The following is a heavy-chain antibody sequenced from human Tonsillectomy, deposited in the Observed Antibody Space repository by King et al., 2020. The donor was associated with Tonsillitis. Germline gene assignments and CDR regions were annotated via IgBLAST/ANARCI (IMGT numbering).Heavy chain of an antibody. CDR2: IYNSDNT. CDR3: GRYEGGVFDP. V-gene: IGHV4-31*03. D-gene: IGHD2-15*01. CDR1: GGSISGGDNY. J-gene: IGHJ5*02. Sequence: QLQESGPGLVKPSQTLSLTCTVSGGSISGGDNYWSWIRQLPGKGLEWIGYIYNSDNTYYKSSLKSRLTISVDTSTNQFSLKLSSVTAADTAVYYCGRYEGGVFDPWGQGTLVTVSS.